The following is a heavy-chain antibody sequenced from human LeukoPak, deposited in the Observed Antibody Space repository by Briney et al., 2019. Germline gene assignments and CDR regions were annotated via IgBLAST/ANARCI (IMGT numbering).Heavy chain of an antibody. CDR2: IIPIFGTA. V-gene: IGHV1-69*05. CDR1: GGTFSSYA. D-gene: IGHD3-10*01. CDR3: ARSGSGSYYFDY. J-gene: IGHJ4*02. Sequence: ASVKVSCKASGGTFSSYAISWVRQAPGQGLEWMGGIIPIFGTANYAQKFQGRVTITTDESTSTAYMELSSLRSEDTAVYYCARSGSGSYYFDYWGQGPLVTVSS.